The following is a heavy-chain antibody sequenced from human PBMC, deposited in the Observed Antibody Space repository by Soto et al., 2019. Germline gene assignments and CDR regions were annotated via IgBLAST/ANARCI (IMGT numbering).Heavy chain of an antibody. CDR2: ISFDEANK. CDR3: AREEPHPAPLVF. CDR1: GFTFRRYP. Sequence: ESGGDVVRPGMSLRLSCETFGFTFRRYPIHWVRQAPGKGLEWVAGISFDEANKKYADSVRGRFTVSRDNLKSTVYLQMDSLGAEDTASYFCAREEPHPAPLVFWGQGTQVTVSS. J-gene: IGHJ4*02. V-gene: IGHV3-30-3*01.